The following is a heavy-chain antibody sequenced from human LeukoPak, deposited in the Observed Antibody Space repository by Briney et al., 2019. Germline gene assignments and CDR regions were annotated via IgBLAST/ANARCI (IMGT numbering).Heavy chain of an antibody. J-gene: IGHJ4*02. D-gene: IGHD2-8*01. CDR2: ISTNTGNP. CDR3: ASAHLGYCTNGVCSDFDY. Sequence: GASVKVSCKASGYTFTSYAMNWVRQAPGQGLEWMGWISTNTGNPTYAQGFTGRFVFSLDTSVSTAYLQISSLKAEDTAVYYCASAHLGYCTNGVCSDFDYWGQGTLVTVSS. V-gene: IGHV7-4-1*02. CDR1: GYTFTSYA.